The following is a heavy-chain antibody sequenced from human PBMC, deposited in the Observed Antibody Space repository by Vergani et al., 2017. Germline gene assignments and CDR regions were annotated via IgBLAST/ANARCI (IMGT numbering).Heavy chain of an antibody. V-gene: IGHV4-30-2*01. Sequence: QLQLQESGSGLVKPSQTLSLNCAASGGSISSGAFSWGWIRQPPGRGLQWIGHIFQSGSPDYNASLKSRVNISLDKSKNHFSLSLSSVTAADSALYFCASIARAPTRRNPPPDYWGQGILVTVSS. CDR2: IFQSGSP. CDR1: GGSISSGAFS. J-gene: IGHJ4*02. D-gene: IGHD3-16*02. CDR3: ASIARAPTRRNPPPDY.